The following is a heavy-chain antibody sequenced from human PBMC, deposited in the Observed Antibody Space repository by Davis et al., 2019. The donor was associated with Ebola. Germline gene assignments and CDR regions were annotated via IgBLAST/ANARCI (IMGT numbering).Heavy chain of an antibody. CDR1: GYRFPIYG. CDR2: IIAHNGNT. Sequence: ASVKVSCKASGYRFPIYGFSWVRQAPGQGLEWMGWIIAHNGNTNFGQKFRGRVTMTTDTSTSTAYMEPRSLRSDDTAVYYCARDRFLADGWLDYYYYYMDVWGKGTTVTVSS. J-gene: IGHJ6*03. D-gene: IGHD3-3*01. V-gene: IGHV1-18*01. CDR3: ARDRFLADGWLDYYYYYMDV.